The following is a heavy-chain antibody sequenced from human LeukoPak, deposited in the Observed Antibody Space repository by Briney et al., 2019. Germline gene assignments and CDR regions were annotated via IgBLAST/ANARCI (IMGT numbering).Heavy chain of an antibody. J-gene: IGHJ4*02. CDR3: ARYRTDGVVTAIRYYFDY. CDR1: GFTFSSYA. D-gene: IGHD2-21*02. Sequence: GGSLRLSCAASGFTFSSYAMHWVRQAPGKGLEYVSAISSNGGSTYYANSVKGRFTISRDNSKNTLYLQMGSLRAEDMAVYYCARYRTDGVVTAIRYYFDYWGQGTLVTVSS. V-gene: IGHV3-64*01. CDR2: ISSNGGST.